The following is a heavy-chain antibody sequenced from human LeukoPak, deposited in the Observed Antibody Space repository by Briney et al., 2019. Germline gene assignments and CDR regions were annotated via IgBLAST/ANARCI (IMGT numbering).Heavy chain of an antibody. V-gene: IGHV1-24*01. CDR2: FDPEGGET. CDR3: ATFNIVVVPAVDDAFDI. Sequence: ASVKVSCKVSGYTLTELSMHWVRQAPGKGLEWMGGFDPEGGETIYAQKFQGRVTMTEDTSTDTAHMELSSLRSEDTAVYYCATFNIVVVPAVDDAFDIWGQGTMVTVSS. J-gene: IGHJ3*02. D-gene: IGHD2-2*01. CDR1: GYTLTELS.